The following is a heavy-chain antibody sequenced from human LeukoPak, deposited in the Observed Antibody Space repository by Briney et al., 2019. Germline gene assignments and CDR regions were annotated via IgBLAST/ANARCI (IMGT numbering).Heavy chain of an antibody. CDR1: GFTFSSYA. D-gene: IGHD3-22*01. J-gene: IGHJ4*02. CDR3: ARDLRGDSSGYTFDY. V-gene: IGHV3-23*01. Sequence: PGGSLRLSCAASGFTFSSYAMSWVRQAPGKGLEWVSAISGSGGSTYYADSVKGRFTISRDNSKNTLYLQMNSLRAEDTAVYYCARDLRGDSSGYTFDYWGQGTLVTVSS. CDR2: ISGSGGST.